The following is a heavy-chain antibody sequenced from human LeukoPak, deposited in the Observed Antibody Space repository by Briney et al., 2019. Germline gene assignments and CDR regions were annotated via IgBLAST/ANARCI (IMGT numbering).Heavy chain of an antibody. CDR1: NFAFSTYA. CDR2: ISVLGFDT. J-gene: IGHJ4*02. D-gene: IGHD5-18*01. CDR3: ARDYVDTAMAFDY. V-gene: IGHV3-23*01. Sequence: PGGSLRLSCAASNFAFSTYAMTWVRQAPGQGLEWVSSISVLGFDTSYADSVKGRFTISRDNSQSTLFLQMNSLRAEDTAVYYCARDYVDTAMAFDYWGQGTLVTVSS.